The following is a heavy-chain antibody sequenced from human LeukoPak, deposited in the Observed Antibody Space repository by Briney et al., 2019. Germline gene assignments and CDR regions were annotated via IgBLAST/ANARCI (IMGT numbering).Heavy chain of an antibody. CDR2: INPNSGGT. CDR1: GYTFTGCY. D-gene: IGHD6-13*01. V-gene: IGHV1-2*06. Sequence: ASVKVSCKXSGYTFTGCYMHWVRQAPGQGLEWMGRINPNSGGTNYAQKFQGRVTMTRDTSISTAYMELSRLRSDDTAVYYCARRFIAAAGKYYFDYWGQGTLVTVSS. J-gene: IGHJ4*02. CDR3: ARRFIAAAGKYYFDY.